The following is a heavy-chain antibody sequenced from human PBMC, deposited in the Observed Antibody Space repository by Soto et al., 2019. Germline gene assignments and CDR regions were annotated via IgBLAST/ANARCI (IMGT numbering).Heavy chain of an antibody. J-gene: IGHJ4*02. CDR1: GGSFSGYY. Sequence: QVQLQQWGAGLLKPSETLSLTCAVYGGSFSGYYWSWIRQPPGKGLEWIGEINHSGSTNYNPSLKCRVTISVDTSKNHFSLKMSSVTAADTAVYYCARGIAAAVYFAYWGQGTLVTVSS. D-gene: IGHD6-13*01. V-gene: IGHV4-34*01. CDR2: INHSGST. CDR3: ARGIAAAVYFAY.